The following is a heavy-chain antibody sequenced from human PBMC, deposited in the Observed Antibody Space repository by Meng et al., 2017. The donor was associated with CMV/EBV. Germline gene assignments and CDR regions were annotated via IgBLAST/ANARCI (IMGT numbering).Heavy chain of an antibody. J-gene: IGHJ4*02. CDR2: ISSSSSTT. V-gene: IGHV3-48*04. Sequence: GESLKISCAASGFTFSSYSMNWVRQAPGKGLEWVSYISSSSSTTYYADSVKGRFTISRDNAKNSLYLQMNSLRAEDTAVYYCARVTMGIRLGDTSGLDYWGQGTLVTVSS. CDR3: ARVTMGIRLGDTSGLDY. D-gene: IGHD3-16*01. CDR1: GFTFSSYS.